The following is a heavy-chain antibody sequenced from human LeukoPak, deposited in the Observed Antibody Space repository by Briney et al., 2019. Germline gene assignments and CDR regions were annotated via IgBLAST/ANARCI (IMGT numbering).Heavy chain of an antibody. CDR1: GYTFTNYD. V-gene: IGHV1-8*01. D-gene: IGHD2-21*02. Sequence: ASVKVSCKASGYTFTNYDINWVRQATGQGLEWMGWMKPNSGDTGYAQKFQGRITMTRNTSISTAYMELSSLSSEDTAIYYCARMNHVNTAANWFDPWGQGTLVTVSS. CDR2: MKPNSGDT. J-gene: IGHJ5*02. CDR3: ARMNHVNTAANWFDP.